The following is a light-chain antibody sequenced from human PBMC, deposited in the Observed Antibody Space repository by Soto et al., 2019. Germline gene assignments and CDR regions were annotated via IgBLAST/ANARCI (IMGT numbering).Light chain of an antibody. Sequence: QSVLTQPASVSGSPGQSSTISCTGTSSDVGSYNLVSWYQQHPGKAPKLMIYEGSKRPSGVSNRFSGSKSGNTASLTISGLQAEDEADYYCCSYAGSSPPLYVFGTGTKVTVL. CDR2: EGS. J-gene: IGLJ1*01. V-gene: IGLV2-23*01. CDR1: SSDVGSYNL. CDR3: CSYAGSSPPLYV.